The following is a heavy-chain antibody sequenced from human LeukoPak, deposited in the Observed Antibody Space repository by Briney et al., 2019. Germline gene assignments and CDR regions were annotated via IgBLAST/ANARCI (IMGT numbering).Heavy chain of an antibody. CDR1: GGSISSGSYY. J-gene: IGHJ4*02. V-gene: IGHV4-61*02. Sequence: SETLSLTCTVSGGSISSGSYYWSWIRQPAGKGLEWIGRIYTSGSTYYNPSLKSRVTISVDTSKNQFSLKLSSVTAADTAVYYCASLYYDYVWGSYRYIPRIVGLDYWGQGTLVTVSS. CDR3: ASLYYDYVWGSYRYIPRIVGLDY. CDR2: IYTSGST. D-gene: IGHD3-16*02.